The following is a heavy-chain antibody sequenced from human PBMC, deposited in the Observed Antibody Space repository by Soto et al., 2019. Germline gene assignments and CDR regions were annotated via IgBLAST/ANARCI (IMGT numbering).Heavy chain of an antibody. D-gene: IGHD3-3*01. Sequence: QVQLQQWGAGLLKPSETLSLTCAVYGGSFSGYYWSWIRQPPGKGLEWIGEINHSGSTNYNPSLKSRVTISVDTSKNQFSMKLSSVPAAATAVYYCARVTLITIFGVVTYNWFDPGGQGTLVTVSS. CDR2: INHSGST. J-gene: IGHJ5*02. CDR1: GGSFSGYY. V-gene: IGHV4-34*01. CDR3: ARVTLITIFGVVTYNWFDP.